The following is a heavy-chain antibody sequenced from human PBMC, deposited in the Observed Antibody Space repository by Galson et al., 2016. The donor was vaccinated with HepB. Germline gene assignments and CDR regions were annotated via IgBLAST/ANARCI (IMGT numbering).Heavy chain of an antibody. CDR1: GFTFNTYD. J-gene: IGHJ6*01. CDR2: IGTGGDT. CDR3: VRGGHYDFSSGYGMDV. Sequence: SLRLSCAASGFTFNTYDMHWVRQVSGKNLEWVSLIGTGGDTYYRDSVKGRFTISRENAKTSLYLQMNSLRDGDKAVYYCVRGGHYDFSSGYGMDVWGQGTTVIVSS. V-gene: IGHV3-13*01. D-gene: IGHD3-3*01.